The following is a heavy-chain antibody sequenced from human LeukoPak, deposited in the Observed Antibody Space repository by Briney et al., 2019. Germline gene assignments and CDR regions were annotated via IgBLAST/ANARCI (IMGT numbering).Heavy chain of an antibody. CDR1: GLSFSRYW. CDR2: INQDGSEK. J-gene: IGHJ6*02. D-gene: IGHD2-2*01. CDR3: ARDWPAAIRYYYYYYGMDV. V-gene: IGHV3-7*01. Sequence: GGSLRPSCAASGLSFSRYWMSWVRQAPGKGLEWVANINQDGSEKYYVDSVKGRFTISRDNAKNSLFLQMNSLRAEDTAVYYCARDWPAAIRYYYYYYGMDVWGQGTTVTVSS.